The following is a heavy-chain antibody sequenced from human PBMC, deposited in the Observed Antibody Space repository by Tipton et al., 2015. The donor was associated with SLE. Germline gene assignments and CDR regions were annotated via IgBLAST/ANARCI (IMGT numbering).Heavy chain of an antibody. CDR3: AADCSTTSCYGAVYFQH. CDR2: ITAYNGNT. CDR1: GYTFTNYG. D-gene: IGHD2-2*01. Sequence: QLVQSGAEVKKPGASVKVSCKASGYTFTNYGISWVRQAPGQGLEWMGWITAYNGNTNYAQKVQGRVTMTTDTSTSTAYMELRSLRSDDTAVYYLAADCSTTSCYGAVYFQHWGQGTLVTASS. J-gene: IGHJ1*01. V-gene: IGHV1-18*01.